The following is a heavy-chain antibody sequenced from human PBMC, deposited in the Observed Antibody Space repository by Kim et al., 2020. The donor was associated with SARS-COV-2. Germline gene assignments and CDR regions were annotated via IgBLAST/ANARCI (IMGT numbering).Heavy chain of an antibody. V-gene: IGHV1-69*04. Sequence: QKFQGRVTITADKSTSTAYMELSSLRSEDTAVYYCARAFRGKNYYGMDVWGLGTTVTVSS. CDR3: ARAFRGKNYYGMDV. J-gene: IGHJ6*02. D-gene: IGHD3-16*01.